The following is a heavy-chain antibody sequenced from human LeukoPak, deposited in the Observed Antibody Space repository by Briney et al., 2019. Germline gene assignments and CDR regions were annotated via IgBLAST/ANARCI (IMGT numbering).Heavy chain of an antibody. D-gene: IGHD3-22*01. V-gene: IGHV3-72*01. CDR1: GFTFSDHY. J-gene: IGHJ3*02. CDR3: ARAPWYDSNGYSSGAFDI. CDR2: TRNKANSYTT. Sequence: GSLRLSCAASGFTFSDHYIDWVRQAPGKGLEWVGRTRNKANSYTTEYAASVKGRFTISRDDSKNSLYLQMNSLKTEDTAVYYCARAPWYDSNGYSSGAFDIWGQGTMVTVSS.